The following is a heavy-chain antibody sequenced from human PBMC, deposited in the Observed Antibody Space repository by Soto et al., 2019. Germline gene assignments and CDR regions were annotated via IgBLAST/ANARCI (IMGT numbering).Heavy chain of an antibody. CDR3: ARRYGSSFDY. V-gene: IGHV4-59*08. Sequence: SDTLSLICSGSGCSISSYYWSCIRQPPGKGLEWIGYIYYSGTTNYNPTIKSRVTISVDTSKNQLSLKLSSVTAADTPVYYCARRYGSSFDYWGQGTLVTVSS. CDR2: IYYSGTT. J-gene: IGHJ4*02. CDR1: GCSISSYY. D-gene: IGHD1-1*01.